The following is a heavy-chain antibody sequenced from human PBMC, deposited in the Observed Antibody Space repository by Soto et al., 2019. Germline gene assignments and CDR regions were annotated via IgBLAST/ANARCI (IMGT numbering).Heavy chain of an antibody. V-gene: IGHV2-5*02. D-gene: IGHD2-21*01. CDR1: AFSLSTSGVG. Sequence: QITLKESGPTLVKATQTLTLTCTFSAFSLSTSGVGVGWIRQPPGKALEWLTFIYWDDDKRYSPSLKSRLTITKDTSKNQVVLTMTNMDPVDTATYYCARLVAAGITYYFDSWGQGTLVTVSS. CDR3: ARLVAAGITYYFDS. CDR2: IYWDDDK. J-gene: IGHJ4*02.